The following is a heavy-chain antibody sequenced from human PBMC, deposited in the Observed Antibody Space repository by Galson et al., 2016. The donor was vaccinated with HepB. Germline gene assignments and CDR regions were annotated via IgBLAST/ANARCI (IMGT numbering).Heavy chain of an antibody. J-gene: IGHJ6*02. D-gene: IGHD2/OR15-2a*01. CDR2: IDAGNGNT. CDR3: ARGDVIPSTFYYYYSGLDV. Sequence: SVKVSCKASRYTSTNYAIHWVRQAPGQRLEWMGWIDAGNGNTKYSQKFQGRVTIARDTSASTAHMELSSLRSEDTAVYYCARGDVIPSTFYYYYSGLDVWGQGTTVTVSS. CDR1: RYTSTNYA. V-gene: IGHV1-3*01.